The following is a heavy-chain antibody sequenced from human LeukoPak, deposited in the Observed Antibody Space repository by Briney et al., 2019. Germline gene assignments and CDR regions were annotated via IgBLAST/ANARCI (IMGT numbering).Heavy chain of an antibody. D-gene: IGHD2-15*01. V-gene: IGHV2-5*01. Sequence: SGPTLVKPTQTLRLTCTFSGFSLSTGRVGVGWIRQPPGKALEWLGVIYENDEKLYSSSLQNRLSITTDTSRNQVVLTMANMDPVDTATYYCAHRHRGVASDIWGQGTMVTVSS. CDR1: GFSLSTGRVG. J-gene: IGHJ3*02. CDR3: AHRHRGVASDI. CDR2: IYENDEK.